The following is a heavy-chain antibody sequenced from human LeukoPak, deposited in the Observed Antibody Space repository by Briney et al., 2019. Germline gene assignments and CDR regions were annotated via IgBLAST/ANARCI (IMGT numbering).Heavy chain of an antibody. CDR3: ARGDWNYGRTDY. CDR1: GYTFTSYG. J-gene: IGHJ4*02. CDR2: ITYNGNT. Sequence: GAAVKVSCKASGYTFTSYGISWVRQAPGQGLEWMGWITYNGNTNYAQKLQGRVTMTTDTSKSTDYMDLRSLRSDDTAVYYCARGDWNYGRTDYWGQGTLVTASS. D-gene: IGHD1-7*01. V-gene: IGHV1-18*01.